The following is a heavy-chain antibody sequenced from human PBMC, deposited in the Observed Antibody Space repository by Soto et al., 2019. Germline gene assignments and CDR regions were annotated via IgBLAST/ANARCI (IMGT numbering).Heavy chain of an antibody. J-gene: IGHJ5*02. Sequence: EVQLVESGGGLVKPGGSLRLSCAASGFTFSSYSMNWVRQAPGKGLEWVSSISSSSSYIYYADSVKGRFTISRDNAKNSLYLQMNSLRAEDTAVYYCARDKFSSAGWFDPFGQGTLVTVSS. D-gene: IGHD6-6*01. CDR2: ISSSSSYI. CDR3: ARDKFSSAGWFDP. CDR1: GFTFSSYS. V-gene: IGHV3-21*01.